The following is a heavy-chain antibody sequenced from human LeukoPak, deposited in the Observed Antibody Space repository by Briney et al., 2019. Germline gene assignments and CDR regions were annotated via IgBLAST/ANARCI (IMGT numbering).Heavy chain of an antibody. Sequence: PGGSLRLSCAAPEFSVGSNYMTWVRQAPGKGLEWVSLIYSGGSTYYADSVKGRFTISRDNSKNTLYLQMNSLRAEDTAVYYCARRGGFKQQLTYYYYMDVWGKGTTVTVSS. CDR2: IYSGGST. CDR1: EFSVGSNY. V-gene: IGHV3-66*01. J-gene: IGHJ6*03. D-gene: IGHD6-13*01. CDR3: ARRGGFKQQLTYYYYMDV.